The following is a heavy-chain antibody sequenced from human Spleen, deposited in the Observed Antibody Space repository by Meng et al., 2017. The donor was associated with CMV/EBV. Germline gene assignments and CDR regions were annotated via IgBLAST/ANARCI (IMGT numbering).Heavy chain of an antibody. J-gene: IGHJ6*02. Sequence: GGSLRLSCAASGFTFSSYSMNWVRQAPGKGLEWVSSVTSGSENMYYADSVKGRFTISRDNAKNSVYLQMNSLRAEDTAVYYCARSHDFRKLDVWGQGTTVTVSS. CDR1: GFTFSSYS. D-gene: IGHD4-11*01. CDR3: ARSHDFRKLDV. V-gene: IGHV3-21*01. CDR2: VTSGSENM.